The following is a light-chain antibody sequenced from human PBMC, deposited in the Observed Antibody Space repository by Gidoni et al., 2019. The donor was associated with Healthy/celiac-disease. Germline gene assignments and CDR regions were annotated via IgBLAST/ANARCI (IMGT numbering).Light chain of an antibody. CDR2: EVS. V-gene: IGLV2-14*01. Sequence: QSALTPPASVSGSPGQSITNPSTGTSSDVGGYNYVSWYQQHPGKAPKLMIYEVSNRPSGVSIRFSGSKSGNTSSLTISGLQAEDEADYYCSSYTSSLYVFGTGTKVTVL. J-gene: IGLJ1*01. CDR3: SSYTSSLYV. CDR1: SSDVGGYNY.